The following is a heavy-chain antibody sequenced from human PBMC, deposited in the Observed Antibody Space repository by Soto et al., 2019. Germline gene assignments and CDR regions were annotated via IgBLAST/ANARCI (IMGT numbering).Heavy chain of an antibody. CDR2: ISWDGGST. D-gene: IGHD3-22*01. CDR3: AKDMLYDSTSYGMDV. Sequence: GGSLRLSCAASGFTFDDYTMHWVRQAPGKGLEWVSLISWDGGSTYYADSVKGRFTISRDNSKNSLYLQMNSLRTEDTALYYCAKDMLYDSTSYGMDVWGQGTTVTVSS. J-gene: IGHJ6*02. CDR1: GFTFDDYT. V-gene: IGHV3-43*01.